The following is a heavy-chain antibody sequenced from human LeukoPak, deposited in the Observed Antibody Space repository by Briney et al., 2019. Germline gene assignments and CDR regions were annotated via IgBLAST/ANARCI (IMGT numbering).Heavy chain of an antibody. Sequence: ASVKVSCKASGYSFYSYGISWVRQAPGQGLEWTGWISAYNGKTNYAQKFQGRVTMTTVTSTTTAYMELRSLRSDDTAVYYCARDLYYYDSSGYPYAFDIWGQGTMVTVSS. CDR1: GYSFYSYG. CDR2: ISAYNGKT. D-gene: IGHD3-22*01. J-gene: IGHJ3*02. CDR3: ARDLYYYDSSGYPYAFDI. V-gene: IGHV1-18*01.